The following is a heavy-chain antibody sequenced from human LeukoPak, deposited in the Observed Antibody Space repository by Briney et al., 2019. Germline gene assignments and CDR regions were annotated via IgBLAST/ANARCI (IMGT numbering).Heavy chain of an antibody. J-gene: IGHJ5*02. D-gene: IGHD6-13*01. CDR3: ARDHQSGSSWYRWFDP. CDR1: GGSISSYDR. Sequence: SETLSLTCAVSGGSISSYDRWSWVRQPPGKGLEWIGEVYHSGSTNYNPSLKSRVTISVDKSKSQFFLRLSSVTAADTAVYYCARDHQSGSSWYRWFDPWGQGTLVTVSS. CDR2: VYHSGST. V-gene: IGHV4-4*02.